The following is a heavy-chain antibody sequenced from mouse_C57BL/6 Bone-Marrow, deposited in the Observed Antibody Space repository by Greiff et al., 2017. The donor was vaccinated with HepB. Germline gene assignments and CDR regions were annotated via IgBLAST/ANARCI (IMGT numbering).Heavy chain of an antibody. D-gene: IGHD2-5*01. CDR1: GFTFSSYG. CDR2: ISSGGSYT. CDR3: ARESNYGY. Sequence: DVQLVESGGDLVKPGGSLKLSCAASGFTFSSYGMSWVRQTPDKRLEWVATISSGGSYTYYPDSVKGRFTISRDNAKNTLYLQMSSLKSEDTAMYYCARESNYGYWGQGTTLTVSS. V-gene: IGHV5-6*01. J-gene: IGHJ2*01.